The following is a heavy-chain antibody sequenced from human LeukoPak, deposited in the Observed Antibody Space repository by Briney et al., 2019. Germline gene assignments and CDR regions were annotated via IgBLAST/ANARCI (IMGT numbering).Heavy chain of an antibody. Sequence: PGRSLRLSCTASGFTFGDYLMSWFRQAPGKGLEWIGFISGGTTEYAASVKSRFTISRDDSTSIAYLQMNSLTTEDTAVYYCSRGSGWLSVYWGQGTLVTVSS. J-gene: IGHJ4*02. CDR2: ISGGTT. V-gene: IGHV3-49*03. D-gene: IGHD6-19*01. CDR1: GFTFGDYL. CDR3: SRGSGWLSVY.